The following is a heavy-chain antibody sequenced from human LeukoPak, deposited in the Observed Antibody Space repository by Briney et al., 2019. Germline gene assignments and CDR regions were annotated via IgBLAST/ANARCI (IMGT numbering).Heavy chain of an antibody. CDR1: GGSLSSHY. CDR3: ARHRASYFDL. J-gene: IGHJ4*02. V-gene: IGHV4-59*08. Sequence: SETLSLTCSVSGGSLSSHYWSWIRQPPGKGLEWIGYIYYTGSTDYNPSPKSRVTISVDTSKNQVSLKMNSVTAADTAVYYCARHRASYFDLWGQGTLVTVPS. CDR2: IYYTGST.